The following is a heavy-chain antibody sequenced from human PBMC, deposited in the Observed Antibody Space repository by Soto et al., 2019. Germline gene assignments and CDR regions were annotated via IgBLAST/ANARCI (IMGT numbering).Heavy chain of an antibody. D-gene: IGHD3-16*02. V-gene: IGHV5-51*01. J-gene: IGHJ3*02. CDR2: IYPGDSDT. Sequence: SLKISCQGSVYSFTSYWICLVLHVPFKFLEWMGIIYPGDSDTRYSPSFQGQVTISADKSISTAYLQWSSLKASDTAMYYCARSENTFGGVIVIPDAFDIWGQGTMVTVSS. CDR3: ARSENTFGGVIVIPDAFDI. CDR1: VYSFTSYW.